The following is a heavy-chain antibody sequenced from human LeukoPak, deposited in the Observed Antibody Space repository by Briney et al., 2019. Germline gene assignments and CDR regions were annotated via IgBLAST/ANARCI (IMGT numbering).Heavy chain of an antibody. CDR2: INPNSGGT. CDR1: GYTFTGYY. J-gene: IGHJ6*03. Sequence: ASVKVSCKASGYTFTGYYMHWVRQAPGQGLEWMGRINPNSGGTNYAQKFQGRVTMTRDTSISTAYMELSRLRSDDTAVYYCARADYGDYAPYYYHYYMDVWGKGTTVTVSS. D-gene: IGHD4-17*01. V-gene: IGHV1-2*06. CDR3: ARADYGDYAPYYYHYYMDV.